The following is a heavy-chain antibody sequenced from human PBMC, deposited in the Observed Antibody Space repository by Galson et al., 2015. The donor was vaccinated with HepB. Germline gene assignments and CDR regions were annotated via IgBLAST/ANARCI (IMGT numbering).Heavy chain of an antibody. V-gene: IGHV3-43*01. CDR1: RFAFDEYT. J-gene: IGHJ3*02. CDR2: ISWDGGST. CDR3: AKDNVRDAFDI. Sequence: SLRLSCEASRFAFDEYTMHWVRQAPGKGLECVSLISWDGGSTYYADSVKGRFTISRNNSKDSLSLQMNSLRTEDTAVYYCAKDNVRDAFDIWGQGTMVTVSS. D-gene: IGHD2-8*01.